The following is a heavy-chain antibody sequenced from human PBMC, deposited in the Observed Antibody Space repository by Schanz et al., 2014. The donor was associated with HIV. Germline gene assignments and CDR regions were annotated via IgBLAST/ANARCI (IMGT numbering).Heavy chain of an antibody. CDR1: GFTFSSYG. CDR3: AKGWRGYSISSWVDY. CDR2: ISHDGSKQ. V-gene: IGHV3-30*18. D-gene: IGHD6-6*01. Sequence: QVQLVESGGGVVQPGRSLRLSCAASGFTFSSYGMYWVRQAPGKGLAWVAVISHDGSKQYYADSVKGPFTISRDNSKNTLYLQMNSLRAEDTAVYYCAKGWRGYSISSWVDYWGQGTLVTVSS. J-gene: IGHJ4*02.